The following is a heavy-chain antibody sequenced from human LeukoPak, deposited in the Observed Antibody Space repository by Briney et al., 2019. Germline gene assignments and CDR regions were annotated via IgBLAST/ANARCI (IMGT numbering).Heavy chain of an antibody. CDR3: ARGLGYSGYDADYYGMDV. Sequence: PSETLSLTCTVSGGSISSSSYYWGWIRQPPGKGLEWIGSIYYSGSTYYNPSLKSRVTISVDTSKNQFSLKLSSVTAADTAVYYCARGLGYSGYDADYYGMDVWGQGTTVTVSS. J-gene: IGHJ6*02. CDR2: IYYSGST. D-gene: IGHD5-12*01. V-gene: IGHV4-39*07. CDR1: GGSISSSSYY.